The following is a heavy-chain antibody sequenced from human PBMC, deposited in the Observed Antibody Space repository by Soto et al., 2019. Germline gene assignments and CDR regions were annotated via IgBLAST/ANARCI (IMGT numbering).Heavy chain of an antibody. Sequence: PSETLCLTCTVSGASISSSNYYWGWIRQPPGRGLEWIGTMYYSGRTYYNPSLKSRVTTSVDTSKNQFSLKLSAVTATDTAVYYCERHGNTVTTGYYYGMDVRGQATTVTVSS. CDR3: ERHGNTVTTGYYYGMDV. J-gene: IGHJ6*02. CDR2: MYYSGRT. V-gene: IGHV4-39*01. D-gene: IGHD4-17*01. CDR1: GASISSSNYY.